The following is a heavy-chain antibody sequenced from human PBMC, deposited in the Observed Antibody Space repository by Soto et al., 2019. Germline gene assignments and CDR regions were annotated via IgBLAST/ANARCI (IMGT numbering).Heavy chain of an antibody. Sequence: QVQLQESGPGLVKPSQTLSLTCTVSGGSISSGDYYWSWIRQPPGKGLEWIGYIYYSGSTYYNPSLKSRVTISVDTSKNQFSLKLSSVTAADTAVYYCARGPERVYDILTGYHYYYYGMDVWGQGTTVTVSS. CDR2: IYYSGST. J-gene: IGHJ6*02. CDR1: GGSISSGDYY. V-gene: IGHV4-30-4*01. CDR3: ARGPERVYDILTGYHYYYYGMDV. D-gene: IGHD3-9*01.